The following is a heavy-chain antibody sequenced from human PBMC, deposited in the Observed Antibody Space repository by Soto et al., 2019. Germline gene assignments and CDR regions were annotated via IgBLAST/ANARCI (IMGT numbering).Heavy chain of an antibody. CDR1: GYTFTSYG. V-gene: IGHV1-18*01. J-gene: IGHJ6*02. CDR2: ISAYNGNT. Sequence: ASVKVSCKASGYTFTSYGISWVRQAPGQGLEWMGWISAYNGNTNYAQKLQGRVTMTTDTSTSTAYMELRSLRSDDTAVYYCAREVVATIRRYYYYGMDVWGQGTTVTVFS. CDR3: AREVVATIRRYYYYGMDV. D-gene: IGHD5-12*01.